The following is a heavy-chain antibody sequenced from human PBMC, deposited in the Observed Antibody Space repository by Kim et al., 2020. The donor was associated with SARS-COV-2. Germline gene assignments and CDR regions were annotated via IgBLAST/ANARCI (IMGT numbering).Heavy chain of an antibody. Sequence: GGSLRLSCAASGFTFSSYGMHWVRQAPGKGLEWVAVIWYDGSNKYYADSVKGRFTISRDNSKNTLYLQMNSLRAEDTAVYYCAKARTYGDGPPYYYGMDVWGQGTTVTVSS. V-gene: IGHV3-33*06. D-gene: IGHD4-17*01. J-gene: IGHJ6*02. CDR1: GFTFSSYG. CDR3: AKARTYGDGPPYYYGMDV. CDR2: IWYDGSNK.